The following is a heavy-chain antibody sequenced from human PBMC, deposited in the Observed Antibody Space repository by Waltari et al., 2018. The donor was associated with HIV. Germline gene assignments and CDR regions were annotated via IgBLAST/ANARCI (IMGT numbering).Heavy chain of an antibody. J-gene: IGHJ3*02. D-gene: IGHD1-20*01. CDR1: GGSISSYY. CDR3: ASQGAITGNAFDI. CDR2: IYYSGST. Sequence: QVQLQESGPGLVKPSETLSLTCTVSGGSISSYYWSWIRQPPGKGLEWIGYIYYSGSTNYNPSLKSRVTISVDTSKNQFSLKLSSVTAADTAVYYCASQGAITGNAFDIWGQGTMVTVSS. V-gene: IGHV4-59*01.